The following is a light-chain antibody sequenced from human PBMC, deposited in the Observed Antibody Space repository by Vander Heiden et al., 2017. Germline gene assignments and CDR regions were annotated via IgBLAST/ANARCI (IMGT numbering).Light chain of an antibody. Sequence: DIVMTHSPDSPTVSLGERTTIHCNSSQSVLYTSKNKNYLARYQQKPRQPPKLLSYWASTRESGVPDRFSGSGSGTDFTLTISSLQAEDVAVYYCQQYDSTPYTFGQGTKLEIK. CDR1: QSVLYTSKNKNY. CDR2: WAS. CDR3: QQYDSTPYT. J-gene: IGKJ2*01. V-gene: IGKV4-1*01.